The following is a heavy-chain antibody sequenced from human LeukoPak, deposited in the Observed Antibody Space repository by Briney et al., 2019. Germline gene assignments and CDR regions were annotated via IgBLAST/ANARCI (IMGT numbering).Heavy chain of an antibody. V-gene: IGHV4-39*07. Sequence: PSETLSLTCNVSGASMSNYYWVWIRQPPGKGLECIGSIYHSGTTYSGSTYYNPSLKSRVTISLDTSKNQFSLKVGSVTAADTAVYYCARGHDSSEGDAFDIWGQGTMVTVSS. CDR1: GASMSNYY. CDR2: IYHSGTTYSGST. CDR3: ARGHDSSEGDAFDI. J-gene: IGHJ3*02. D-gene: IGHD3-22*01.